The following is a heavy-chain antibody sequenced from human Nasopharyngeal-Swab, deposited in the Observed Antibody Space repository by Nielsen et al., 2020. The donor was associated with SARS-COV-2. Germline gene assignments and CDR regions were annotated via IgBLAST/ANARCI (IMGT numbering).Heavy chain of an antibody. CDR1: GDSITNYY. D-gene: IGHD1-26*01. Sequence: SETLSPTCTVSGDSITNYYWSWIRQPPGKELEWIGNFYYSGSTNYSPSLKSRVTISADTSKNQFSLKLTTVTAADTAVYYCARWSTISRFFDFWGQGTQVTVSS. CDR3: ARWSTISRFFDF. V-gene: IGHV4-59*01. CDR2: FYYSGST. J-gene: IGHJ4*02.